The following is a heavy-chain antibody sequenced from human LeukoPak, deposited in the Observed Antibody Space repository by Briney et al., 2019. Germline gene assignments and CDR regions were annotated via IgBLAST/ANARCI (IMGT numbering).Heavy chain of an antibody. CDR2: ISSSGSIM. J-gene: IGHJ4*02. D-gene: IGHD6-6*01. CDR1: GFSFSSYE. V-gene: IGHV3-48*03. Sequence: PGGSLRLSCAASGFSFSSYEMNWVRQAPGKGLEWVSYISSSGSIMYSADSVKGRSTIFRDNAKNSLYLQMNSLRAEDTAIYYCSGQYSSSSVVDYWGQGTLVTVSS. CDR3: SGQYSSSSVVDY.